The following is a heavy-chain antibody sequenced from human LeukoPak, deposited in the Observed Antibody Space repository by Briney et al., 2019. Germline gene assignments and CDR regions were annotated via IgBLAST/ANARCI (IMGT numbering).Heavy chain of an antibody. V-gene: IGHV4-39*01. Sequence: SETLSLTCSVSGGSISSGTYFWGWIRQPPGKGLGWVGSIFYNGATYYNPSLKNRVSISIDTSKKHCFLHLTSVTAADTAIYYCARHGHKNEYNSPGVDYWGQGTLVTVSS. CDR2: IFYNGAT. D-gene: IGHD1-14*01. J-gene: IGHJ4*02. CDR3: ARHGHKNEYNSPGVDY. CDR1: GGSISSGTYF.